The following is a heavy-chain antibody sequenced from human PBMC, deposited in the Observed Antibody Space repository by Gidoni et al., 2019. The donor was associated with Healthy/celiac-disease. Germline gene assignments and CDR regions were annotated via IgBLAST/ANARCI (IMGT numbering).Heavy chain of an antibody. CDR2: ISWNSGSI. V-gene: IGHV3-9*01. CDR1: GFPFDDYA. CDR3: AKDIGGDYYRGEDD. Sequence: EVQLVESGGGLVQPGRSLRLSCAASGFPFDDYAMHWVRQAPGKGLAWVSGISWNSGSIGDADSVKGRFTISRDNAKNSLYLQMNSLRAEDTALYYCAKDIGGDYYRGEDDWGQGTTVTVSS. D-gene: IGHD4-17*01. J-gene: IGHJ6*02.